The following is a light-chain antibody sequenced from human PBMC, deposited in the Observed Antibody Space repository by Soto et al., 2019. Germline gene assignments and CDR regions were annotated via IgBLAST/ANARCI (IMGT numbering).Light chain of an antibody. CDR3: QQSNTLVT. CDR1: QDISSW. V-gene: IGKV1D-12*01. CDR2: TAS. Sequence: DIYLTQSPASVSASVGDSVIITCRASQDISSWLAWYQQKPGKAPKLLIYTASLLESGVPPRFSGSGFGTDFTLTVSSLQPEDVATYYCQQSNTLVTFGGGNKVEI. J-gene: IGKJ4*01.